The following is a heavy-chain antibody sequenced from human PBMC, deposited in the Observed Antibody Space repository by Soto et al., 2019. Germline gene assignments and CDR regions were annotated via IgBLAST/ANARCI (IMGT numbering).Heavy chain of an antibody. D-gene: IGHD1-26*01. CDR1: GGSFSGYY. Sequence: QVQLQQWGAGLLKPSETLSLTCAVYGGSFSGYYWSWIRQPPGKGLEWIGEINHSGSTNYNPSLKTRVTISVDKSKNLFSLEPSSVSAADRAVYYCATTSGSTNWFDPWGQGTLVTVSS. J-gene: IGHJ5*02. CDR2: INHSGST. V-gene: IGHV4-34*01. CDR3: ATTSGSTNWFDP.